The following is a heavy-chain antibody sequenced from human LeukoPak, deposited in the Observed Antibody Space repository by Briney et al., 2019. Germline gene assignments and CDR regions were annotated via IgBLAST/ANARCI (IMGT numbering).Heavy chain of an antibody. CDR3: ARHAGFYYGSGSYYNRLPGSFWFDP. CDR1: GGSFSGYY. D-gene: IGHD3-10*01. J-gene: IGHJ5*02. V-gene: IGHV4-34*01. Sequence: SETLSLTCAVYGGSFSGYYWSWIRQPPGKGLEWIGEINHSGSTNYNPSLKSRVTISVDTSKNQFSLKLSSVTAADTAVYYCARHAGFYYGSGSYYNRLPGSFWFDPWGQGTLVTVSS. CDR2: INHSGST.